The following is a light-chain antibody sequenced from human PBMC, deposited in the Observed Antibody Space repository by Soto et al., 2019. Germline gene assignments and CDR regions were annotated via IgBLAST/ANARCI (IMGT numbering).Light chain of an antibody. CDR2: NYA. CDR3: ASWDDTLNAWV. Sequence: QSELTQPPSASGTPGQRVTISCSGSSSNIGSNSANWYQQFPGSAPKLLIYNYAQRPSGAPDRFSGSKSGTSASLAISGLQADDEAVYYCASWDDTLNAWVFGGGTKLTVL. CDR1: SSNIGSNS. J-gene: IGLJ3*02. V-gene: IGLV1-44*01.